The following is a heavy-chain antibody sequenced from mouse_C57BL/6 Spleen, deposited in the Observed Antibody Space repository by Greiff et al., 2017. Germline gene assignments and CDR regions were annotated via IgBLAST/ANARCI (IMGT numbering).Heavy chain of an antibody. CDR3: ARDYGSSPYDFDY. J-gene: IGHJ2*01. D-gene: IGHD1-1*01. CDR1: GYTFTSYW. CDR2: IDPSDSET. Sequence: VQLQQPGAELVRPGSSVKLSCKASGYTFTSYWMHWVKQRPIQGLEWIGNIDPSDSETHYNQKFKDKATLTVDKSSSTAYMQLSSLTSEDSAVYYCARDYGSSPYDFDYWGQGTTLTVSS. V-gene: IGHV1-52*01.